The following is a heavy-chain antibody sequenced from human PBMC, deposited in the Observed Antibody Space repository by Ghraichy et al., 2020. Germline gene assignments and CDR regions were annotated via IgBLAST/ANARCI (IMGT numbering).Heavy chain of an antibody. CDR1: GGSISSTYYY. CDR2: IYYSGST. V-gene: IGHV4-39*01. Sequence: ETLSLTCTVSGGSISSTYYYWGWIRQPPGRGLEWIASIYYSGSTYYNPSLKSRVTISVDTSNNQFSLKVNSVTAADTAVYYCARHRGYDSSGFYSRENNWFDPWGQGTLVTVSS. D-gene: IGHD3-22*01. CDR3: ARHRGYDSSGFYSRENNWFDP. J-gene: IGHJ5*02.